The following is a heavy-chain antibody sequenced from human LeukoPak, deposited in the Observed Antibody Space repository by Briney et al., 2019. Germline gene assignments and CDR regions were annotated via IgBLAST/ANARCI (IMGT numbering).Heavy chain of an antibody. CDR2: IFHRGGT. V-gene: IGHV4-59*12. Sequence: KPSETLSLTCTVPGDSISSYYWSWIRQPPGKGLEWIGYIFHRGGTSYNPSLKSRILFSVDTSQNQFSLKLNSVTAADTAVYYCVREILYCSGGSCYRGPFDNWGQGTLVTVSA. D-gene: IGHD2-15*01. CDR1: GDSISSYY. J-gene: IGHJ4*02. CDR3: VREILYCSGGSCYRGPFDN.